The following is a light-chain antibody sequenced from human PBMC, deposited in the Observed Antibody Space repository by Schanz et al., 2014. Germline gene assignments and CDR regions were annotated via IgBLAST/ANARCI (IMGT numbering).Light chain of an antibody. CDR2: DVT. CDR3: CSYAGDTPHVA. Sequence: QSVLTQPRSVSGSPGQSVTISCTGTSSDVGGYNYVSWYQQHPGKAPKLMIYDVTKRPSGVPDRFSGSKSGNTASLTISGLQTEDEADYYCCSYAGDTPHVALGGGTKLTVL. V-gene: IGLV2-11*01. CDR1: SSDVGGYNY. J-gene: IGLJ2*01.